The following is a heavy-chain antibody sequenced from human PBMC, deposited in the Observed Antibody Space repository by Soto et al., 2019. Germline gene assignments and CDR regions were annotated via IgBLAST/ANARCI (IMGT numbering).Heavy chain of an antibody. Sequence: GGSLRLSCAASGFTFSDAWMSWVRQPPGKGLEWVGRITSKTDGGTTDYAAPVKGRFTISKDDSKNTLYLQMDSLKTEDTAVYYCTTYPPRYCSATTCYAYFDYWGQGTLVTVSS. V-gene: IGHV3-15*01. D-gene: IGHD2-2*01. CDR1: GFTFSDAW. CDR3: TTYPPRYCSATTCYAYFDY. CDR2: ITSKTDGGTT. J-gene: IGHJ4*02.